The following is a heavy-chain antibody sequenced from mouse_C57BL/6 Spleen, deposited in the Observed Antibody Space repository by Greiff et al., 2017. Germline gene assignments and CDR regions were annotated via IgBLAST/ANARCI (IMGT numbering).Heavy chain of an antibody. V-gene: IGHV1-26*01. J-gene: IGHJ1*03. CDR3: AREGGYYYGSSGYFDV. CDR1: GYTFTDYY. D-gene: IGHD1-1*01. CDR2: INPNNGGT. Sequence: EVQLVESGPELVKPGASVKISCKASGYTFTDYYMNWVKQSHGKSLEWIGDINPNNGGTSYNQKFKGKATLTVDKSSSTAYMELRSLTSEDSAVYYCAREGGYYYGSSGYFDVWGTGTTVTVSS.